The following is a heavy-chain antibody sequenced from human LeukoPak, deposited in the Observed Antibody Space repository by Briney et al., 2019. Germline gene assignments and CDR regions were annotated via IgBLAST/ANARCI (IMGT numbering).Heavy chain of an antibody. CDR3: ARGPSSRSGKQDS. CDR2: ISSNGNKI. Sequence: GGSLRLSCTASEFTFNNFAPHWVRQAPGKGLEWVAVISSNGNKIYYADSVRGRFTIFRDTSNKTVSLHMNDMRVEDTAFYYCARGPSSRSGKQDSWGRGTLVTVSS. J-gene: IGHJ4*02. D-gene: IGHD6-6*01. V-gene: IGHV3-30*01. CDR1: EFTFNNFA.